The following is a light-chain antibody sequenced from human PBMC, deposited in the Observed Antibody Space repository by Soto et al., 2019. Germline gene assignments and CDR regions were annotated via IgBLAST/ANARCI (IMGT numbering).Light chain of an antibody. V-gene: IGLV1-40*01. Sequence: QSVLTQPPSVSGAAWQRVTISCTGSSSKIGAGYDVHWYQQVPGTAPKLLIDGNSNRPSGVPDRFSGSKSGTSASLAITGLQAEDEADYYCQSYDSSLSGYVFGTGTKVTVL. CDR3: QSYDSSLSGYV. CDR2: GNS. J-gene: IGLJ1*01. CDR1: SSKIGAGYD.